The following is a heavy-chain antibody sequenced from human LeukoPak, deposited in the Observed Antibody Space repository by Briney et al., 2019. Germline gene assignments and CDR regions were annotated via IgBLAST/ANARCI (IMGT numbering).Heavy chain of an antibody. CDR2: IYYSGST. V-gene: IGHV4-39*07. J-gene: IGHJ4*02. CDR1: GGSISSSSYY. Sequence: SETLSLTCTVSGGSISSSSYYWGWIRQPPGKGLEWIGSIYYSGSTYYNPSLKSRVTISVDTSKNQFSLKLSSVTAADTAVYYCAREAIPVLRFLEWLFSDFPYFDYWGQGTLVTVSS. CDR3: AREAIPVLRFLEWLFSDFPYFDY. D-gene: IGHD3-3*01.